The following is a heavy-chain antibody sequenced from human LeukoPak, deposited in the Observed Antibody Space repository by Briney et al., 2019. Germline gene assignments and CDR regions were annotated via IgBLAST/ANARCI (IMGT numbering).Heavy chain of an antibody. CDR1: GFTLSNDF. D-gene: IGHD5-24*01. Sequence: PGGSLRLSCVASGFTLSNDFMSWVRQAPGKGLEWVSVLYRGGTIYYADSVKGRFTISRDNAKNTLYLQMNSLRAEDTAVYYCATDQNGRDGYSYSGYYGMDVWGQGTTVTVSS. CDR3: ATDQNGRDGYSYSGYYGMDV. V-gene: IGHV3-66*01. CDR2: LYRGGTI. J-gene: IGHJ6*02.